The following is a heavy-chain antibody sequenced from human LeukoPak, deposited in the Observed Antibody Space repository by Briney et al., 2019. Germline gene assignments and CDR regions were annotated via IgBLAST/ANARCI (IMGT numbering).Heavy chain of an antibody. CDR2: ISYDGSNE. CDR1: GFTFTTYA. Sequence: PGGSLRLSCAASGFTFTTYALHWVRQAPDKGLEWVAVISYDGSNEYCADSVKGRFTISRDNSKNTLYLQINSLRAEDTAVYYCARGGHITIFGVLIDYWGQGTLVTVSS. CDR3: ARGGHITIFGVLIDY. J-gene: IGHJ4*02. V-gene: IGHV3-30*04. D-gene: IGHD3-3*01.